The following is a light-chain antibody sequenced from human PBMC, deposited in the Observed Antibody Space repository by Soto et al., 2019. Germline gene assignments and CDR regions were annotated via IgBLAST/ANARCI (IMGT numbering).Light chain of an antibody. J-gene: IGLJ2*01. V-gene: IGLV2-23*02. Sequence: QSALTQPASVSGSPGQSITISCTGTNNDVGGYNLVSWYQQHPGKAPKLIIYEASKQPSGVSDRFSGSRSGSTASLTISALQPEDEADYSCCSFAGGATFVFGGGTKLTVL. CDR3: CSFAGGATFV. CDR1: NNDVGGYNL. CDR2: EAS.